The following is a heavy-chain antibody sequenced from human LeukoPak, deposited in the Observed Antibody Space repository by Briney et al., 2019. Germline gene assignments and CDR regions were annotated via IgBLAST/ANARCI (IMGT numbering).Heavy chain of an antibody. CDR3: ARDSPYYYGSGYGMDV. V-gene: IGHV3-74*01. CDR2: INSDGSST. Sequence: GGSLRLSCAASGFTFSSYWMHWVRQAPGKGLVWVSRINSDGSSTSYADSVKGRFTISGDNAKNTLYLQMNSLRAEDTAVYYCARDSPYYYGSGYGMDVWGKGTTVTVSS. CDR1: GFTFSSYW. J-gene: IGHJ6*04. D-gene: IGHD3-10*01.